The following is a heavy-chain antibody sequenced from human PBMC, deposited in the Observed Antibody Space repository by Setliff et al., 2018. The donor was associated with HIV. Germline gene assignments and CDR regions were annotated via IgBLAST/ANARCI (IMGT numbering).Heavy chain of an antibody. D-gene: IGHD4-17*01. CDR2: IHYKGNI. Sequence: TSETLSLTCTVSGDSIISGDYYWSWIRQSPGKGLEWIGHIHYKGNIDYNASLKSRLAISSDTSKNQFSLNLSSVIAADTAIYYCARHPTYGDYVRFDYWGQGTLVTVSS. J-gene: IGHJ4*02. CDR1: GDSIISGDYY. CDR3: ARHPTYGDYVRFDY. V-gene: IGHV4-30-4*08.